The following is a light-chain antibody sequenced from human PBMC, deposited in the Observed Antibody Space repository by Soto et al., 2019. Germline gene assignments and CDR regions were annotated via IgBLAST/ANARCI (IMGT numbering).Light chain of an antibody. Sequence: QSALTQPASVSGSPGQSITISCTGSSSDVGSYNLVSWYQQHPGKAPKLMIYEGNKRPSGVSNRFSGSKSANTASLTISGLQTEDEADYYFCSYAGTNTVVFGTGTKVTVL. CDR2: EGN. J-gene: IGLJ1*01. V-gene: IGLV2-23*01. CDR3: CSYAGTNTVV. CDR1: SSDVGSYNL.